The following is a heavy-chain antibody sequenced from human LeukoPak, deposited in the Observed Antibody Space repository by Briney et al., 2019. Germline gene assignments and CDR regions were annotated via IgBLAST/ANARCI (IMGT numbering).Heavy chain of an antibody. CDR3: ARDYGLDV. Sequence: GGSLRLSCAASGFIVSSKCMSWVRQAPGKGLEWVSVIYSGGNTYYTDSVKGRFTISRDNSKNTLYLQMNSLRAEDTAVYYCARDYGLDVWGQGTTVTVSS. V-gene: IGHV3-66*01. J-gene: IGHJ6*02. CDR2: IYSGGNT. CDR1: GFIVSSKC.